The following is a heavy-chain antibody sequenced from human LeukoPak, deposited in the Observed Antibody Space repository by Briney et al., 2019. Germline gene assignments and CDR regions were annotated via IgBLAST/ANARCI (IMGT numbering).Heavy chain of an antibody. CDR1: GGSISSYY. CDR2: IYTSGST. D-gene: IGHD1-1*01. Sequence: SETLSLTCTVSGGSISSYYWSWIRQPPGKGLEWIGYIYTSGSTNYNPSLESRVTISVDTSKNQFSLKLSSVTAADTAVYYCARRTDYWGQGTLVTVSS. J-gene: IGHJ4*02. V-gene: IGHV4-4*09. CDR3: ARRTDY.